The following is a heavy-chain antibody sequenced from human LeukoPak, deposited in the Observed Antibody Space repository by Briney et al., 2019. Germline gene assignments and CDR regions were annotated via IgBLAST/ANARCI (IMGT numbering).Heavy chain of an antibody. Sequence: TLSLTCTVSGGSISSYYWSWIRQHPGKGLEWIGYIYYSGSTYYNPSLKSRVTISVDTSKNQFSLRLSSVTAADTAVYYCARDTPNSSGYYAWFDPWGQGTLVTVSS. V-gene: IGHV4-31*03. CDR3: ARDTPNSSGYYAWFDP. CDR2: IYYSGST. J-gene: IGHJ5*02. D-gene: IGHD3-22*01. CDR1: GGSISSYY.